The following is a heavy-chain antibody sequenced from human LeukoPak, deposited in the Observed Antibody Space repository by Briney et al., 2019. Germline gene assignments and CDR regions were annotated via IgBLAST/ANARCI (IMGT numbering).Heavy chain of an antibody. CDR3: AGHVDLDAFDI. Sequence: ASVKVSCKASVYTFTGYYMHWVRQAPGQGLEWMGWINPNSGGTNYAQKFQGRVTMTSDTAISTAYMELSRLRSDDTAVYYCAGHVDLDAFDIWGQGTMVTVSS. D-gene: IGHD5-12*01. CDR1: VYTFTGYY. CDR2: INPNSGGT. V-gene: IGHV1-2*02. J-gene: IGHJ3*02.